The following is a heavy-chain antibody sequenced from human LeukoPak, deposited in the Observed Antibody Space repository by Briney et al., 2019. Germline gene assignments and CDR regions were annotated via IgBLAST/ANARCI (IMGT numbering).Heavy chain of an antibody. Sequence: ASVKVSCKVSGYTFNDYYMHWVRQAPGQGLEWVGRINPNSGGTNYAQKFQGRVTMTRDTSISTAYMELSRLRSDDTAVYYCARDYLYYDSSGYYSHGYWGQGTLVTVSS. CDR3: ARDYLYYDSSGYYSHGY. D-gene: IGHD3-22*01. V-gene: IGHV1-2*06. CDR2: INPNSGGT. J-gene: IGHJ4*02. CDR1: GYTFNDYY.